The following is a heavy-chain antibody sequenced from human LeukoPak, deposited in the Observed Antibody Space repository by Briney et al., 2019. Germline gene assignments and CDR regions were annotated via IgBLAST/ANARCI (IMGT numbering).Heavy chain of an antibody. CDR1: GFTFSSYA. CDR2: ISYDGSNK. CDR3: ARDGTAVAGKRLNWFDP. Sequence: GGSLRLSCAASGFTFSSYAMHWVRQAPGKGLEWVAVISYDGSNKYYADSVKGRFTISRDNSKNTLYLQMNSLRAEDTAVYYCARDGTAVAGKRLNWFDPWGQGTLVTVSS. V-gene: IGHV3-30-3*01. J-gene: IGHJ5*02. D-gene: IGHD6-19*01.